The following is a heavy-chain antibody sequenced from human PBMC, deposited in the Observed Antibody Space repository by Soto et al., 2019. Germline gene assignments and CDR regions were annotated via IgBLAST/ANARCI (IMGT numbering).Heavy chain of an antibody. V-gene: IGHV5-51*03. CDR1: GFSFTTYW. J-gene: IGHJ3*01. CDR3: XXXXXXXXXSEASDV. Sequence: QLVQSGAAVKEPGESLKIACKGSGFSFTTYWIAWVRQMPGKGLEWMGIIYPGDSKTTYSPSFQGQVTISADKSXXXXXXXXXXXXXXXXXXXXXXXXXXXXXXSEASDVWGQGTMVTVSS. CDR2: IYPGDSKT.